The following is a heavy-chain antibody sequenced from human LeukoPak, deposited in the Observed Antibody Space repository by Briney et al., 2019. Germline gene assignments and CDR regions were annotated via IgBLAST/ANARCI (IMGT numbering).Heavy chain of an antibody. CDR3: ARVDRNSYGYRY. CDR1: GGSISRSSYN. CDR2: VDYSGST. J-gene: IGHJ4*02. V-gene: IGHV4-39*07. Sequence: SETLSLTCTVSGGSISRSSYNWGWIRQPPGKGLEWIGSVDYSGSTYYNPSLKSRVTISVDTSKNQFSLKLSSVTAADTAVYYCARVDRNSYGYRYWGQGTLVTVSS. D-gene: IGHD5-18*01.